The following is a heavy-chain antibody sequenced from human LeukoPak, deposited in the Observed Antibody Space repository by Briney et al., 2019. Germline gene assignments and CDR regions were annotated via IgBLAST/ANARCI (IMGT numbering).Heavy chain of an antibody. CDR2: ISSYNGNT. V-gene: IGHV1-18*04. J-gene: IGHJ5*02. D-gene: IGHD5-18*01. CDR3: ARHPGPRYSYGVEYWFDP. CDR1: GYTFTSYG. Sequence: ASVKVSCKASGYTFTSYGISWVRQAPGQGVEWMGWISSYNGNTNYAQKLQGRVTMTTDTSTSTAYMELRSLRSDDTAVYYCARHPGPRYSYGVEYWFDPWGQGTLVTVSS.